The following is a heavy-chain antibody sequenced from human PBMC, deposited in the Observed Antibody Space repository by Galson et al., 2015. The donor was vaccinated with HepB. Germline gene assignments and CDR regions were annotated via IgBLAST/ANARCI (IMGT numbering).Heavy chain of an antibody. Sequence: SLRLSCAASGFIFSDYYMSWIRQAPGKGLEWISYISNSGNTIYYADSVKGRFTISRDNARNSLYPQMKSLRADDTAVYYCAREGWLRAGYFDDWGRGTRVTVSS. CDR2: ISNSGNTI. V-gene: IGHV3-11*01. J-gene: IGHJ4*02. D-gene: IGHD5-12*01. CDR1: GFIFSDYY. CDR3: AREGWLRAGYFDD.